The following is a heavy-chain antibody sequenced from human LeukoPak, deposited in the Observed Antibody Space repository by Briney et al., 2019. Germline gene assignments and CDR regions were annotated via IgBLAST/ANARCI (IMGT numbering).Heavy chain of an antibody. CDR2: ISGSGGST. Sequence: GGSLRLSCAASGFTFSSYAMSWVRQAPGKGLEWVSAISGSGGSTYYADSVKGRFTISRDNSKNTLYLQMNSLRAEDTAVYYCAKDWVYSSHHYYMDVWGKGTTVTVSS. CDR3: AKDWVYSSHHYYMDV. CDR1: GFTFSSYA. V-gene: IGHV3-23*01. D-gene: IGHD6-13*01. J-gene: IGHJ6*03.